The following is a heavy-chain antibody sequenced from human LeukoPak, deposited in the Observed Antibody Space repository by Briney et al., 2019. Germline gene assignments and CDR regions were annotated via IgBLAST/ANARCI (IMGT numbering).Heavy chain of an antibody. Sequence: QPGGSLRLSCAASGFTFNTYAMSWVRHAPGKGLEWVSGINWNGGSTAYADSVKGRFTISRDNAKNSLYLQMNSLRAEDTALYYCARAHSYGYHYFDYWGQGTLVTVSS. D-gene: IGHD5-18*01. CDR1: GFTFNTYA. CDR2: INWNGGST. CDR3: ARAHSYGYHYFDY. J-gene: IGHJ4*02. V-gene: IGHV3-20*04.